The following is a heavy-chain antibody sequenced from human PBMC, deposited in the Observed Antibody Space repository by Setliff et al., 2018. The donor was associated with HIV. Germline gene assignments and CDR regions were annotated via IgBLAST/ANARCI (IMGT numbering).Heavy chain of an antibody. CDR3: ARRPYYYGSGSYVYYGMDV. Sequence: KPSETLSLTCAVSGYSISSGYHWGWIRQPPGKGLEWIGSIYHSGSTYCNPSLKSRVTISVDTSKNQFSLKLSSVTAADTAVYYCARRPYYYGSGSYVYYGMDVWGQGTTVTVS. CDR1: GYSISSGYH. D-gene: IGHD3-10*01. J-gene: IGHJ6*02. V-gene: IGHV4-38-2*01. CDR2: IYHSGST.